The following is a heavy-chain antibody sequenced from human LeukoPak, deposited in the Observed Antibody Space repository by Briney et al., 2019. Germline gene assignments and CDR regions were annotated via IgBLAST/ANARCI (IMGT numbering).Heavy chain of an antibody. J-gene: IGHJ4*02. V-gene: IGHV3-21*01. CDR1: GFTFSSYS. CDR3: ARDFGDLTFDY. CDR2: ISSSSSYI. D-gene: IGHD4-17*01. Sequence: GGSLRLSCAASGFTFSSYSMNWVRQAPGKGLEWVSSISSSSSYIYYADSVKGRFTISRDNAKSSLYLQMNSLRAEDTAVYYCARDFGDLTFDYWGQGTLVTVSS.